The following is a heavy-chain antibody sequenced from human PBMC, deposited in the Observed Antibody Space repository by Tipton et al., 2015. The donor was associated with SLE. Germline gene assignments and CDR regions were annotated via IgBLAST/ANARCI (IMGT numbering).Heavy chain of an antibody. J-gene: IGHJ6*02. CDR1: GGSISSSSYY. CDR3: ARIGDSKDDV. Sequence: TLSLTCTVSGGSISSSSYYWGWIRQPAGKGLEWIGRIYSSGGTNYNPSLKSRVAMSVDTSKNQFSLKLNSVTAADTAVYYCARIGDSKDDVWGQGTTVTVSS. CDR2: IYSSGGT. D-gene: IGHD4-11*01. V-gene: IGHV4-61*02.